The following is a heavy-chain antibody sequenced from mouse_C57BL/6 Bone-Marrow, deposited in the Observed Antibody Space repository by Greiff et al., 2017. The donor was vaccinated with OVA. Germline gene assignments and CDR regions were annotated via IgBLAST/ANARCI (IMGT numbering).Heavy chain of an antibody. V-gene: IGHV1-39*01. CDR3: ARRDYDHGYFDV. CDR1: GYSFTDYN. CDR2: INPNYGTT. D-gene: IGHD2-4*01. Sequence: VQLKESGPELVKPGASVKISCKASGYSFTDYNMNWVKQSNGKSLEWIGVINPNYGTTSYNQKFKGKATVTVDQSSSTAYMQLNILTSEDSAVYYCARRDYDHGYFDVWGTGTTVTVSS. J-gene: IGHJ1*03.